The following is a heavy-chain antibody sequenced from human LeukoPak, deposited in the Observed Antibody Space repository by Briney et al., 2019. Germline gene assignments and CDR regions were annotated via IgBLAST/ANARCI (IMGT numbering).Heavy chain of an antibody. V-gene: IGHV3-48*01. CDR2: ISSSNSTI. Sequence: GGSLRLSCAASGFTFSSYSMNWVRQAPGKGLEWVSYISSSNSTIYYADSVKGRFTISRDNAKNSLYLQMNSLRAEDTAVYYCAREYSGSYPFDYWGQGTLVTVSS. CDR1: GFTFSSYS. CDR3: AREYSGSYPFDY. J-gene: IGHJ4*02. D-gene: IGHD1-26*01.